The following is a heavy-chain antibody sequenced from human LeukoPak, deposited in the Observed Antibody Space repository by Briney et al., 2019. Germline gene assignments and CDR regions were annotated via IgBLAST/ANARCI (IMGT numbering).Heavy chain of an antibody. V-gene: IGHV3-53*01. CDR2: IYSGGST. CDR3: ARAYYYDSSRPFDI. Sequence: GGSLRLSCAASGFTVSSNYMSWVRQAPGKGLEWVSVIYSGGSTYYADSVKGRFTISRDNSKNTLYLQMNSLRAEDTAVYYCARAYYYDSSRPFDIWGQGTMVTVSS. D-gene: IGHD3-22*01. J-gene: IGHJ3*02. CDR1: GFTVSSNY.